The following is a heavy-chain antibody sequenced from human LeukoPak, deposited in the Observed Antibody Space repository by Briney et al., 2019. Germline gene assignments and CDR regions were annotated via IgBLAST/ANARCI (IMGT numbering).Heavy chain of an antibody. CDR1: GFTVSSNY. Sequence: GGSLRLSCEASGFTVSSNYMSWVRQAPGKGLEWVSVIYSGGSTYYADSVKGRFTISRDNSKNTLYLQMNSLRAEDTAVYYCARVLLDYGDSPFDYWGQGTLVTVSS. J-gene: IGHJ4*02. V-gene: IGHV3-53*01. D-gene: IGHD4-17*01. CDR3: ARVLLDYGDSPFDY. CDR2: IYSGGST.